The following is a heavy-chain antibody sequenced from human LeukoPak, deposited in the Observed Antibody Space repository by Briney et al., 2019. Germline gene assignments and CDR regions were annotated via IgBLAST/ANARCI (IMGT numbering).Heavy chain of an antibody. CDR3: ARDASREGDRVEY. V-gene: IGHV3-48*03. J-gene: IGHJ4*02. Sequence: GRSLRLSCAASGFTFSSDEMNWVRQAPGKGLEWVAYISSSGSDIYYADSVKGRFTISRDNPRNSLYLQMNSLRVEDTAVYYCARDASREGDRVEYWGQGTLVTVSS. CDR1: GFTFSSDE. CDR2: ISSSGSDI. D-gene: IGHD3-16*01.